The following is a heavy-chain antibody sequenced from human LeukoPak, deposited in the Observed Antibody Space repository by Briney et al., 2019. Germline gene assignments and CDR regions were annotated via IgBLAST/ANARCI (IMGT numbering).Heavy chain of an antibody. J-gene: IGHJ6*02. CDR2: ISPNSGGT. CDR3: ARDYGPYSSSSRVYYYYGMDV. Sequence: GASVKVSCKASGYTFTGYYMHWVRQAPGQGLEWMGWISPNSGGTNYAQKFQGWVTMTRDTSISTAYMELSRLRSDDTAVYYCARDYGPYSSSSRVYYYYGMDVWGQGTTVTVSS. V-gene: IGHV1-2*04. D-gene: IGHD6-6*01. CDR1: GYTFTGYY.